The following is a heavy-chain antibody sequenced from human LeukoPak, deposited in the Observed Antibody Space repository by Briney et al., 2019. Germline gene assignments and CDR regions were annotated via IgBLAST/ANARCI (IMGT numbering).Heavy chain of an antibody. CDR1: GFTFSSYG. J-gene: IGHJ3*02. CDR2: ISYDGSNK. Sequence: PGGSLRLSCAASGFTFSSYGMHWVRQAPGKGLEWVAVISYDGSNKYYADSVKGRFTISRDNSKNTLYLQMNSLRAENTAVYYCAKTDSTGYSDAFDIWGQGTMVTVSS. CDR3: AKTDSTGYSDAFDI. V-gene: IGHV3-30*18. D-gene: IGHD3-22*01.